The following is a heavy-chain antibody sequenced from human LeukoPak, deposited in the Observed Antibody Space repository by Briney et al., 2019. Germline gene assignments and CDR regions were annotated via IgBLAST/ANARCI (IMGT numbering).Heavy chain of an antibody. CDR3: ARDRIHYGSGSYYTPLDWFDP. Sequence: PGGSLRLSCAASGFTFSSYTMNWVRQPPRKGQEWVSSINSSSYIYYADTVKGRFTISRDNAKNSLYLQMNSLRAEDTVVYYCARDRIHYGSGSYYTPLDWFDPWGQGTLVTVSS. CDR2: INSSSYI. V-gene: IGHV3-21*01. J-gene: IGHJ5*02. CDR1: GFTFSSYT. D-gene: IGHD3-10*01.